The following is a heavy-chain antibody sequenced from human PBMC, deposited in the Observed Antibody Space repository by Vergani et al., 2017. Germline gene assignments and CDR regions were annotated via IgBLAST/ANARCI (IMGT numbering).Heavy chain of an antibody. CDR1: GGSISSYY. Sequence: QVQLQESGPGLVKPSETLSLTCTVPGGSISSYYWSWIRQPPGKGLEWIGYIYYSGSTNYNPSLKSRVTISVDTSKNQFSLKLSSVTAADTAVYYCARARVLANYFDYWGQGTLVTVSS. CDR3: ARARVLANYFDY. J-gene: IGHJ4*02. V-gene: IGHV4-59*01. D-gene: IGHD3-3*01. CDR2: IYYSGST.